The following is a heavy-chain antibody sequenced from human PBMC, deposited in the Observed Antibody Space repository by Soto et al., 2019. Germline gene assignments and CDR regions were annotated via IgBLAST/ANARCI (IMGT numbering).Heavy chain of an antibody. V-gene: IGHV1-18*01. CDR1: GYTFTSYG. CDR3: AREGYCISTSCRHYDYYGMDV. CDR2: ISAYNGNT. D-gene: IGHD2-2*01. Sequence: QVQLVQSGAEVKKPGASVTVSCKASGYTFTSYGISWVRQAPGQGLEWMGWISAYNGNTNYAQKLQGRVTMTTDTSTSTAYMELRSLRSDDTAVYYCAREGYCISTSCRHYDYYGMDVWGQGTTVTVSS. J-gene: IGHJ6*02.